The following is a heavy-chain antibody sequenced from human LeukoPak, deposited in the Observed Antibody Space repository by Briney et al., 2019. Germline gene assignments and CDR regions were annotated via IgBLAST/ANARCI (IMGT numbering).Heavy chain of an antibody. V-gene: IGHV3-21*01. J-gene: IGHJ3*02. CDR3: ASAREWCSSTSCYDDAFDI. CDR1: GFTFSSYS. D-gene: IGHD2-2*01. Sequence: PGGSLRLSCAASGFTFSSYSMNWVRQAPGKGVEWVSSISSSSSYIYYADSVKGRFTISRDNAKNSLYLQMNSLRAEDTAVYYCASAREWCSSTSCYDDAFDIWGQGTMVTVSS. CDR2: ISSSSSYI.